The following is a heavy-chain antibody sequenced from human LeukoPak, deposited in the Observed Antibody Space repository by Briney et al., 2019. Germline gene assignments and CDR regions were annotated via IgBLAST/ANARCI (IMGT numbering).Heavy chain of an antibody. CDR2: INPNSGGT. Sequence: ASVKVSCKASGYTFTGYYMHWVRQAPGQGLELMGWINPNSGGTNYAQKFQGRVTMTRVTFISTAYMELSMLRSDNTAVYYCAREPMIVVVITLDYYYGMDVWGQGTTVTVSS. CDR3: AREPMIVVVITLDYYYGMDV. D-gene: IGHD3-22*01. CDR1: GYTFTGYY. V-gene: IGHV1-2*02. J-gene: IGHJ6*02.